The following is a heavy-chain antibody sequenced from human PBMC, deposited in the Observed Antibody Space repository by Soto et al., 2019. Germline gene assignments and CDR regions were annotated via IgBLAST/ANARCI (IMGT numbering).Heavy chain of an antibody. J-gene: IGHJ4*02. CDR3: TTETADYVSMEPY. V-gene: IGHV3-15*01. D-gene: IGHD3-16*01. CDR1: GFTFSNAW. Sequence: EVQLVESGGGLVKPGGSLRLSCAASGFTFSNAWMSWVRQAPGKGLEWVGRIRSKSDGGTADYPAPVKGRFTISRYDSKNTLYLQMNSLKTEDTAVYYCTTETADYVSMEPYWGQGTLVTVSS. CDR2: IRSKSDGGTA.